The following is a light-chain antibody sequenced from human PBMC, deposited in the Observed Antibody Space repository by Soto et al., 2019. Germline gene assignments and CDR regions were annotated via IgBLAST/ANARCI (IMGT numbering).Light chain of an antibody. CDR1: SSDVGGYNY. V-gene: IGLV2-8*01. Sequence: QSALTQPPSASGSLGQSVTTSCTGTSSDVGGYNYVSWYQQHPGKAPKFMIYEVSKRPSGVPDRFSGSKSGNTASLTVSGLQAEDEADYYCSSYAGSNNVVFGGGTKVTVL. J-gene: IGLJ2*01. CDR2: EVS. CDR3: SSYAGSNNVV.